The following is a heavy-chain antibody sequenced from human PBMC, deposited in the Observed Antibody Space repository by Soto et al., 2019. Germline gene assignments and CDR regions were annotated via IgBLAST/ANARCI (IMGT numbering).Heavy chain of an antibody. CDR1: GFTFSSYA. V-gene: IGHV3-23*01. CDR3: AKDLSDIVVVPAAMGYYYYYYGMDV. D-gene: IGHD2-2*01. CDR2: ISGSGGST. Sequence: EVQLLESGGGLVQPGGSLRLSCVASGFTFSSYAMSWVRQAPGKGLEWVSAISGSGGSTYYADSVKGRFTISRDNSKNTLYLQMNSLRAEDTAVYYCAKDLSDIVVVPAAMGYYYYYYGMDVWGQGTTVTVSS. J-gene: IGHJ6*02.